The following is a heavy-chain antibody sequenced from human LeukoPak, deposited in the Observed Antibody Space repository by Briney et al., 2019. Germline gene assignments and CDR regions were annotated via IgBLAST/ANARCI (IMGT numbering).Heavy chain of an antibody. CDR3: ARWAGHCSSTSCYERPFDY. CDR2: IIPIFSAT. Sequence: GASVKVSCKASGGTDSNYAVTWLRQAPGQGLEWMGGIIPIFSATNYAQKFQGRLTIGADDSTSTAYMELSSLRSEDTAVYYCARWAGHCSSTSCYERPFDYWGQGTLVTVSS. J-gene: IGHJ4*02. V-gene: IGHV1-69*13. D-gene: IGHD2-2*01. CDR1: GGTDSNYA.